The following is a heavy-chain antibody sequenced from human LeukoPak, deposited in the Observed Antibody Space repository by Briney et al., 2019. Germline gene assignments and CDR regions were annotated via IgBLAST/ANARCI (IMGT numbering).Heavy chain of an antibody. CDR1: GGSISSGSYY. CDR2: IYTSGST. CDR3: ARERDGSGTQRGLDY. Sequence: SETLSLTCTVSGGSISSGSYYWTWIRQPAGKGLEWIGRIYTSGSTNYNPSLKSRVTISVDTSKNQFSLRLSSMTAADTAVYYCARERDGSGTQRGLDYWGQGTLVTVSS. J-gene: IGHJ4*02. D-gene: IGHD3-10*01. V-gene: IGHV4-61*02.